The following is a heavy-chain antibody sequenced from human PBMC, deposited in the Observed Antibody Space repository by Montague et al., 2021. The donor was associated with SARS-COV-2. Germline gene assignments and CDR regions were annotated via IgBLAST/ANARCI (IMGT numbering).Heavy chain of an antibody. D-gene: IGHD4-23*01. Sequence: SETLSLTCTVSGDYISTGSDYWTWIRQRPGRGLEWIGNFYYSGGXTYXXXXKXRVTISADTSKNLFSLTLKSVTASDTAVYYCARDRGDIYGGNSAWFDPWGQGTLVTVSS. CDR1: GDYISTGSDY. CDR2: FYYSGGX. V-gene: IGHV4-61*03. J-gene: IGHJ5*02. CDR3: ARDRGDIYGGNSAWFDP.